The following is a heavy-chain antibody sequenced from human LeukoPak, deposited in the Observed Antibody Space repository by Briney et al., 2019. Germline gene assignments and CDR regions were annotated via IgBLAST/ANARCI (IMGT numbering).Heavy chain of an antibody. D-gene: IGHD2-15*01. CDR2: ISVSGNT. J-gene: IGHJ4*02. CDR1: GFTLSSYA. V-gene: IGHV3-23*01. Sequence: QAGESLRLSCAASGFTLSSYAMSWVRQGPGKGLEWVSAISVSGNTYHADSVKGRFTISRDSSKNTLYLQMNSLRAGDAAVYYCAKAPVTTCSGAYCYPFDYWSQGTLVTVSS. CDR3: AKAPVTTCSGAYCYPFDY.